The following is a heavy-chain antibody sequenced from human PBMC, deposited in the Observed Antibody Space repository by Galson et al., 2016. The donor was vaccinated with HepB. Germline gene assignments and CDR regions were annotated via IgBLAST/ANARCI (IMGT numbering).Heavy chain of an antibody. Sequence: SVKVSCKASGYSFASYGIAWVRQAPGRGLEWMGWISDYNGDRNYAQKFQGRVTLTTDTSTTTVYMELTSLRSDDTAVYFCARGSSWRYFDYWGQGTQVTVSS. V-gene: IGHV1-18*01. J-gene: IGHJ4*02. D-gene: IGHD6-13*01. CDR1: GYSFASYG. CDR2: ISDYNGDR. CDR3: ARGSSWRYFDY.